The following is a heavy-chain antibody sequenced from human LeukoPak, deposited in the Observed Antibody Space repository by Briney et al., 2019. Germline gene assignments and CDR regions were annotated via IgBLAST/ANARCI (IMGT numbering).Heavy chain of an antibody. CDR3: AKDPIVVVVAATPNWFDP. D-gene: IGHD2-15*01. CDR2: ISGSGGST. V-gene: IGHV3-23*01. Sequence: GGSLRLSCAASGFTFSSYAMSWVRQAPGKGLEWVSAISGSGGSTYYADSVKGRFTISRDNSKNTLYLRMNSLRAEDTAVYYCAKDPIVVVVAATPNWFDPWGQGALVTVSS. J-gene: IGHJ5*02. CDR1: GFTFSSYA.